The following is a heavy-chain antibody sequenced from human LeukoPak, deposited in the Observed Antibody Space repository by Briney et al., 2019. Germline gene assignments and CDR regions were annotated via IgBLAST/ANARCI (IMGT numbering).Heavy chain of an antibody. V-gene: IGHV4-59*01. D-gene: IGHD5-18*01. Sequence: WETLSLTCPVSGGSISSYYWSWIRQPPGKGLEGIGYIYSGSTDYNTSLKSRVTISVDTSKNHFSLQLNSVTAADTAVYYCARGFEYNYTYTIGYWGQGTLVTVSS. CDR1: GGSISSYY. CDR2: IYSGST. J-gene: IGHJ4*02. CDR3: ARGFEYNYTYTIGY.